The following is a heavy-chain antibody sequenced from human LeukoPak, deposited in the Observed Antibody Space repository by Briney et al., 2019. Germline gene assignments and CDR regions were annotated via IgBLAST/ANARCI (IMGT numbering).Heavy chain of an antibody. CDR1: GGSISSSSYY. Sequence: SETLSLXCTVSGGSISSSSYYWGWIRQPPGKGLEWIGSIYYSGSTYYNPSLKSRVTISVDTSKNQFSLKLSSVTAADTAVYYCARHAHYYDSSGYYYFDYWGQGTLVTVSS. CDR2: IYYSGST. V-gene: IGHV4-39*01. CDR3: ARHAHYYDSSGYYYFDY. J-gene: IGHJ4*02. D-gene: IGHD3-22*01.